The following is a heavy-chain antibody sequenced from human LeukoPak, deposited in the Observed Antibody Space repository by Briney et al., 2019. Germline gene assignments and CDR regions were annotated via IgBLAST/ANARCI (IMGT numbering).Heavy chain of an antibody. D-gene: IGHD3-22*01. CDR1: GGSISSSSYY. CDR2: IYYSGST. V-gene: IGHV4-39*07. J-gene: IGHJ5*02. Sequence: SETLSLTCTVSGGSISSSSYYWGWIRQPPGKGLEWIGSIYYSGSTYYNPSLKSRVTIPVDTSKNQFSLKLISVTAADTAVYYCARDLDYYDSTWFDPWGQGTLVTVSS. CDR3: ARDLDYYDSTWFDP.